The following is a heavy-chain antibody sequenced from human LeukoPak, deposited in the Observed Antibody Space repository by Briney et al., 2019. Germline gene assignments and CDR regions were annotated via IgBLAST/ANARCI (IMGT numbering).Heavy chain of an antibody. V-gene: IGHV3-23*01. CDR2: ISGSGGST. D-gene: IGHD2-2*01. CDR3: AKDTSNSWLNYYYMDV. Sequence: GGTLRLSCAASGFTFSSYGMSWVRQAPGKGLEWVSAISGSGGSTYYADSVKGRFTISRDNSKNTLYLQMNSLRAEDTAVYYCAKDTSNSWLNYYYMDVWGKGTTVTVSS. J-gene: IGHJ6*03. CDR1: GFTFSSYG.